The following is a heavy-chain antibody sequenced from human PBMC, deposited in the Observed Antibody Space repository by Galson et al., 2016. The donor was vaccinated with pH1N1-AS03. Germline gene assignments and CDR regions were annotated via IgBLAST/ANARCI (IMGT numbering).Heavy chain of an antibody. CDR3: ARVQVDITVGEDYNWFDP. J-gene: IGHJ5*02. V-gene: IGHV1-2*06. Sequence: SVKVSCKASGYTFTGHFIHWVRQAPGQGLEWMGRINPHSGGTHYAQNFQGRVTMTGDTSISTVYMDLTRLRPDDTAVYYCARVQVDITVGEDYNWFDPWGQGTQVTVSS. D-gene: IGHD5-12*01. CDR2: INPHSGGT. CDR1: GYTFTGHF.